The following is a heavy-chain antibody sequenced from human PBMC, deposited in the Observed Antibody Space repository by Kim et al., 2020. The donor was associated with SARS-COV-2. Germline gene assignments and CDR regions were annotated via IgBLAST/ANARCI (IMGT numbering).Heavy chain of an antibody. CDR3: ASEYGGNPLQH. CDR2: IWYDGSNK. V-gene: IGHV3-33*08. CDR1: GFTFSSYG. J-gene: IGHJ1*01. D-gene: IGHD2-15*01. Sequence: GGSLRLSCAASGFTFSSYGMHWVRQAPGKGLEWVAVIWYDGSNKYYADSVKGRFTISRDNSKNTLYLQMNSLRAEDTAVYYCASEYGGNPLQHWGQGTLVTVSS.